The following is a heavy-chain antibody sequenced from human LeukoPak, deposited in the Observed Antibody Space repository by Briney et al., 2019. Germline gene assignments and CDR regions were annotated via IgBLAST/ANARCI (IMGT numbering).Heavy chain of an antibody. V-gene: IGHV4-39*01. J-gene: IGHJ4*02. CDR2: IYYSGST. CDR3: ARLGYCSGGSCYPDY. D-gene: IGHD2-15*01. CDR1: GGSISSSSYY. Sequence: SETPSLTCTVSGGSISSSSYYWGWIRQPPGKGLEWIGSIYYSGSTYYNPSLKSRVTISVDTSKNQFSLKLSSVTAADTAVYYCARLGYCSGGSCYPDYWGQGTLVTVSS.